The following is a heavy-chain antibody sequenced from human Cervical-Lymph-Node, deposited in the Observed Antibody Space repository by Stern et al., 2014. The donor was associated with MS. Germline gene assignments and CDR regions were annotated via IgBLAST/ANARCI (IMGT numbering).Heavy chain of an antibody. CDR2: IWYDGSNK. J-gene: IGHJ4*02. Sequence: VQLVESGGGVVRPGRPLRLSCVASGFAFSNYAMHWVRQVPGKGLEWGAVIWYDGSNKQYADSVEGRFTVSRHNSKNTLYLQMNGLRVEDTAVYYCARDETMAGSGYLDFWGLGTLVTVSS. CDR1: GFAFSNYA. V-gene: IGHV3-33*01. D-gene: IGHD6-19*01. CDR3: ARDETMAGSGYLDF.